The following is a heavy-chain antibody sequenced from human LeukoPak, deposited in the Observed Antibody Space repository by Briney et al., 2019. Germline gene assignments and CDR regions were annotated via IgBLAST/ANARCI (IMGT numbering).Heavy chain of an antibody. J-gene: IGHJ5*02. D-gene: IGHD2-2*01. CDR1: GFTFSSYG. Sequence: GRSLRLSCAASGFTFSSYGMHWVRQAPGKGLEWVAVISYDGSNKYYADSVKGRFTISRDNSKNTLYLQMNSLRAEDTAVYYCAKDLGVVPAAMYGSWFDPWGQGTLATVSS. CDR2: ISYDGSNK. V-gene: IGHV3-30*18. CDR3: AKDLGVVPAAMYGSWFDP.